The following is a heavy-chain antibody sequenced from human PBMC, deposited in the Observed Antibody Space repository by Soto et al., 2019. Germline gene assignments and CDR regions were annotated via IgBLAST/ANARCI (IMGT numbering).Heavy chain of an antibody. V-gene: IGHV4-39*01. D-gene: IGHD2-8*01. CDR2: IYYTGST. Sequence: QLQLQESGPGLVKPSETLSVTCSVSGDSIGTINYYWGWLRQPAGKGPEWIGSIYYTGSTHYNPSLRGRATVSVDTSKNQFSLRLTSVTAADTAVYYCARHPGYTVPTVYATHYFDDWGQGVLVTVSS. J-gene: IGHJ4*02. CDR1: GDSIGTINYY. CDR3: ARHPGYTVPTVYATHYFDD.